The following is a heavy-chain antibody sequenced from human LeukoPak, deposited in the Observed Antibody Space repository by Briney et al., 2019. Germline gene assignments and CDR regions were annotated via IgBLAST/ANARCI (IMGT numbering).Heavy chain of an antibody. CDR2: IRQDSVYK. V-gene: IGHV3-7*01. J-gene: IGHJ3*02. Sequence: GGSLRLSCSASGFTLSRHYMSWVRQAPGKGLEWVANIRQDSVYKFFVDSVKGRFSISRDNDKNPLSLQMNSLRAEDMAMYYCVREGRTTSGDDAFDIWGQGTMVTVSS. D-gene: IGHD1-14*01. CDR1: GFTLSRHY. CDR3: VREGRTTSGDDAFDI.